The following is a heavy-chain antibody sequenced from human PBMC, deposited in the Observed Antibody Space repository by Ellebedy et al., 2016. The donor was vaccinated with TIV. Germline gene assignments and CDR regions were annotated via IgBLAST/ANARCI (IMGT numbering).Heavy chain of an antibody. Sequence: ASVKVSCXASGYTFTSYGISWVRQAPGQGLEWMGWISAYNGNTNYAQKLQGRVTMTTDTSTSTAYMELRSLRSDDTAVYYCARDLWDIVVVPAASNYYGMDVWGQGTTVTVSS. CDR3: ARDLWDIVVVPAASNYYGMDV. J-gene: IGHJ6*02. V-gene: IGHV1-18*04. CDR1: GYTFTSYG. CDR2: ISAYNGNT. D-gene: IGHD2-2*01.